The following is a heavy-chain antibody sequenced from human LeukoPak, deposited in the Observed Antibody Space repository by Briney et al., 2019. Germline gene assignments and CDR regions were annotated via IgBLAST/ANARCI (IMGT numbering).Heavy chain of an antibody. Sequence: EASVTVSFTASGYTFTIYDINWVRQATGQGLEWMGWMNPNSGNTGYAQKLQGRVTMTRNTSISTAYMELSSLRSEDTAVYYCARVHSGTVDYWGQGTLVTVSS. CDR1: GYTFTIYD. V-gene: IGHV1-8*01. D-gene: IGHD6-19*01. CDR3: ARVHSGTVDY. J-gene: IGHJ4*02. CDR2: MNPNSGNT.